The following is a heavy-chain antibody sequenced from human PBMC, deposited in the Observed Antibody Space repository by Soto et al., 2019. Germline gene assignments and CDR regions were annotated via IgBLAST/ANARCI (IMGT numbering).Heavy chain of an antibody. D-gene: IGHD6-13*01. CDR2: IYPGDSDT. CDR1: GYTFTSYW. J-gene: IGHJ4*02. CDR3: ARGYSNSWDRFDY. V-gene: IGHV5-51*01. Sequence: PGESLKISCKGSGYTFTSYWIGWVRQMPGKGLEWMGIIYPGDSDTRYSPSFQGQVTISADKSISTAYLQWSSLKASGTAKYYCARGYSNSWDRFDYWGQGTLVTVSS.